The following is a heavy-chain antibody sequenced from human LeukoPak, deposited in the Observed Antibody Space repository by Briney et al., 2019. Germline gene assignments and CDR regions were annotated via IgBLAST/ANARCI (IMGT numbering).Heavy chain of an antibody. D-gene: IGHD3-3*01. J-gene: IGHJ6*02. CDR1: GYTFTGYY. V-gene: IGHV1-2*06. Sequence: ASVKVFCKASGYTFTGYYMHWVRQAPGQGLEWMGRINPNSGGTNYAQKFQGRVTMTRDTSISTAYMELSRLRSDDTAVYYCASSEVTIFGEDGMDVWGQGTTVTVSS. CDR2: INPNSGGT. CDR3: ASSEVTIFGEDGMDV.